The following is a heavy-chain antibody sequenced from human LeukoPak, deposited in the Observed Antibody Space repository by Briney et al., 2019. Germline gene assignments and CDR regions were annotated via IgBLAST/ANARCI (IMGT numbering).Heavy chain of an antibody. V-gene: IGHV3-21*01. CDR3: ARDVVGAKGSWFDP. D-gene: IGHD1-26*01. CDR1: GFTFSSYS. J-gene: IGHJ5*02. CDR2: ISSSSSYI. Sequence: PGGSLRLSCAASGFTFSSYSMNWVRQAPGKGLEWVSSISSSSSYIYYADSVKGRFTISRDNANNSLYLQINSLGAEETAVYYCARDVVGAKGSWFDPWRQGTLVTVSS.